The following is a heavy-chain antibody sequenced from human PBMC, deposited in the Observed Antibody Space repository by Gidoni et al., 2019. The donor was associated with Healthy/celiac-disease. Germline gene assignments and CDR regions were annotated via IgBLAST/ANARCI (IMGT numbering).Heavy chain of an antibody. Sequence: LEWVAVIWYDGSNKYYADSVKGRFTISRDNSKNTLYLQMNSLRAEDTAVYYCARDLVAAAGTGDAFDIWGQGTMVTVSS. CDR2: IWYDGSNK. V-gene: IGHV3-33*01. CDR3: ARDLVAAAGTGDAFDI. D-gene: IGHD6-13*01. J-gene: IGHJ3*02.